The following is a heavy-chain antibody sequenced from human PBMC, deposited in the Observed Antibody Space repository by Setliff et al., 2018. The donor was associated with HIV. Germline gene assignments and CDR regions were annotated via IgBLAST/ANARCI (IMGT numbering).Heavy chain of an antibody. CDR2: INTNTGNP. CDR1: GYTFTSYG. CDR3: ATQRLVRLGDLKNWFDP. D-gene: IGHD3-16*01. V-gene: IGHV7-4-1*02. Sequence: ASVKVSCKASGYTFTSYGISWVRQAPGQGLEWMGWINTNTGNPTYAQGFTGGRFVFSLDTSVTTAYLQISSLKAEDTAIYYCATQRLVRLGDLKNWFDPWGQGTLVTVSS. J-gene: IGHJ5*02.